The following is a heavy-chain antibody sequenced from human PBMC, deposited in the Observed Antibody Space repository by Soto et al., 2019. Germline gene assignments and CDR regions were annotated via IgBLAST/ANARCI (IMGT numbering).Heavy chain of an antibody. V-gene: IGHV3-64*01. CDR1: GFTFSSYA. CDR3: ARDHPLVPAAPQMQKTSRQVWVYYMDV. J-gene: IGHJ6*03. CDR2: ISSNGGST. Sequence: GESLKISCAASGFTFSSYAMHWVRQAPGKGLEYVSAISSNGGSTYYANSVKGRFTISRDNSKNTLYLQMGSLRAEDMAVYYCARDHPLVPAAPQMQKTSRQVWVYYMDVWGKGTTITVSS. D-gene: IGHD2-2*01.